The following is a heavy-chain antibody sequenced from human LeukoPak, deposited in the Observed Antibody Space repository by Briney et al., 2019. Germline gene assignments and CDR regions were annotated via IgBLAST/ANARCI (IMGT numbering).Heavy chain of an antibody. CDR1: GFTFSSYW. V-gene: IGHV3-7*01. J-gene: IGHJ4*02. Sequence: PGGSLRLSCAASGFTFSSYWMSWVRQAPGKGLEWVANIKLDGSEKYYVDSVKGRFTISRDNAKNTLYLQMNSLRAEDTAVYYCARAYSSSWHGSYFDYWGQGTLVTVSS. D-gene: IGHD6-13*01. CDR3: ARAYSSSWHGSYFDY. CDR2: IKLDGSEK.